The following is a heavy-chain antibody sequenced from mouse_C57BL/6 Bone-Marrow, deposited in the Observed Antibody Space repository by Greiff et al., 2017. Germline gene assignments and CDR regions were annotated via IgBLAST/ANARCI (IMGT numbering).Heavy chain of an antibody. J-gene: IGHJ2*01. CDR3: ARAYDYAFDY. Sequence: EVKLMESEGGLVQPGSSMKLSCTASGFTFSDYYMAWVRQVPEKGLEWVANINYDGSSTYYLDSLKSRFIISRDNAKNILYLQMSSLKSEDTATYYCARAYDYAFDYWGQGTTLTVSS. CDR2: INYDGSST. CDR1: GFTFSDYY. D-gene: IGHD2-4*01. V-gene: IGHV5-16*01.